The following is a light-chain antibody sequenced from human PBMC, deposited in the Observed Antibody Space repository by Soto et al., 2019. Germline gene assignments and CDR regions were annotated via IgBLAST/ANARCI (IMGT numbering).Light chain of an antibody. J-gene: IGKJ4*01. CDR1: QSVSSY. V-gene: IGKV3-11*01. CDR2: DAS. CDR3: QQRSNWPPLT. Sequence: EIVLTQSPATLSLSPGERATLSCRASQSVSSYLAWYQQKPGQAPRLLIYDASNRATGIPARFIGSGSGTDFTLTISGLEPEDFAVYYCQQRSNWPPLTFGGGTKVEIK.